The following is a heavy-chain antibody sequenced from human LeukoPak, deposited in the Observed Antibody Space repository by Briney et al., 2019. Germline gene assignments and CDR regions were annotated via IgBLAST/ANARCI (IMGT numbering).Heavy chain of an antibody. V-gene: IGHV4-4*09. CDR2: IYTRGST. J-gene: IGHJ6*03. Sequence: PSETLSLTCTVSGGSISVYYWSWIRQSPGKGLEWIGYIYTRGSTNYNPSLKSRVTLSVDTSKNQFSLKLSSVTAADTAVYYCARQFLDRSSSVYYYYYYMDVWGKGTTVTVSS. CDR1: GGSISVYY. D-gene: IGHD6-6*01. CDR3: ARQFLDRSSSVYYYYYYMDV.